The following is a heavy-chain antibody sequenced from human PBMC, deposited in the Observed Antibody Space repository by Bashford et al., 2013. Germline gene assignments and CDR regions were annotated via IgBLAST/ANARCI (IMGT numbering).Heavy chain of an antibody. Sequence: ASVKVSCTASGYTFISYGISWVRQAPGQGLEWMAWISAYNGHTNYAQKLQGRVTMTTDTSTSTVYMDLRSLRSDDTAVYYCARDGGSPSYYDYYGMDVWAKGPRSPSP. D-gene: IGHD3-16*01. CDR1: GYTFISYG. CDR3: ARDGGSPSYYDYYGMDV. J-gene: IGHJ6*02. V-gene: IGHV1-18*04. CDR2: ISAYNGHT.